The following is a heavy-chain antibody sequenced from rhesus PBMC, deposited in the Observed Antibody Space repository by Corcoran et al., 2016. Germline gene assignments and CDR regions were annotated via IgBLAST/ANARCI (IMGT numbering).Heavy chain of an antibody. CDR3: ARDPGGSYYIDY. V-gene: IGHV4S12*01. J-gene: IGHJ4*01. Sequence: QVQLQESGPGVVKPSETLSLTCAVSGGTISSGYYYWTWIRQPPGKGLEWIGGIDSNSESTNYNPSLTSRVTISKDTSKNQFPLKVSSVTATDTAVYYCARDPGGSYYIDYWGQGVLVTVSS. D-gene: IGHD5-42*01. CDR1: GGTISSGYYY. CDR2: IDSNSEST.